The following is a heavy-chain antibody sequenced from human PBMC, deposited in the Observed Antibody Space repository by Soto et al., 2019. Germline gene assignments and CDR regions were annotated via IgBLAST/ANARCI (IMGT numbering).Heavy chain of an antibody. CDR2: ISGSGGST. J-gene: IGHJ4*02. D-gene: IGHD4-17*01. Sequence: EVQLLESGGGLVQPGGSLRLSCAASGFTFSSYAMSWVRQAPGKGLEWVSAISGSGGSTYYADSVKGRFTISRDNSKNTLYLQMISLRAEDTAVYYCAKDITRLRGWFDYWGQGTLVTVSS. CDR3: AKDITRLRGWFDY. CDR1: GFTFSSYA. V-gene: IGHV3-23*01.